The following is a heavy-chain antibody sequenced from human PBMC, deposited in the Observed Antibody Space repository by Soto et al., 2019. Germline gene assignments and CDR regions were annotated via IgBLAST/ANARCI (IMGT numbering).Heavy chain of an antibody. D-gene: IGHD1-26*01. Sequence: SAKVPIKASGGTFSSYAITWVRQAPGQVLDCMGGIIPIFGTANYAQKFQGRVTISADKSKSTAYMELSSLTCEDTAVYYCASGRDFSSRYHRVSGKGYLYDMDVWA. V-gene: IGHV1-69*06. CDR2: IIPIFGTA. CDR3: ASGRDFSSRYHRVSGKGYLYDMDV. CDR1: GGTFSSYA. J-gene: IGHJ6*03.